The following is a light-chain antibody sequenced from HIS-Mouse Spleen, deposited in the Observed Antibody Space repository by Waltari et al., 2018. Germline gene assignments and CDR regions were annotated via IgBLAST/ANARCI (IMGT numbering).Light chain of an antibody. CDR1: SSDVGRYNL. V-gene: IGLV2-14*02. Sequence: QSALTQPASVSGSPGQSITISCTGTSSDVGRYNLVSWYQQHPGKAPKLMIYEGSKRPSGVSNRFSGSKSGTSASLAISGLQSEDEADYYCAAWDDSLNGSVVFGGGTKLTVL. CDR2: EGS. CDR3: AAWDDSLNGSVV. J-gene: IGLJ2*01.